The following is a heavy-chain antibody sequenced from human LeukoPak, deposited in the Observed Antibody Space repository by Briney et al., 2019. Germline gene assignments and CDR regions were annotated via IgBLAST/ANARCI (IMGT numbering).Heavy chain of an antibody. V-gene: IGHV4-59*01. CDR2: VSYNGIT. Sequence: PSETLCLTCTVSGGAIDTYFWSWLRQPPGKGLEWIGYVSYNGITNYNPSLKSRVTISLDTSKTQFSLNLSSVTAADAAVYYCARDNWNDGNYYYGVAVWGQGTAVTVSS. CDR3: ARDNWNDGNYYYGVAV. D-gene: IGHD1-1*01. CDR1: GGAIDTYF. J-gene: IGHJ6*02.